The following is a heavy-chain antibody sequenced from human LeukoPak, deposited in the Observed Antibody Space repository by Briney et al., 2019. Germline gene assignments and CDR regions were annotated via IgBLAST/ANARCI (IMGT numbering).Heavy chain of an antibody. CDR1: GGSISSYY. Sequence: NPSETLSFTCTVSGGSISSYYWSWIRQPPGKGLEWIGNIYYSGSTNYNPSLKSRVTISVDTSKNQFSLKLSSVTAADTAVYYCAREPRGSGSYYNGGFDYWGQGTLVTVSS. CDR2: IYYSGST. CDR3: AREPRGSGSYYNGGFDY. V-gene: IGHV4-59*01. J-gene: IGHJ4*02. D-gene: IGHD3-10*01.